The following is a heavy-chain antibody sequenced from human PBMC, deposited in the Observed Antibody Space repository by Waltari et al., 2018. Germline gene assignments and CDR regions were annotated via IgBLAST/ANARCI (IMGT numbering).Heavy chain of an antibody. CDR3: ARQGGIVVVPAASSNWFDP. V-gene: IGHV4-39*01. D-gene: IGHD2-2*01. J-gene: IGHJ5*02. Sequence: QLQLQESGPGLVKPSETLSLTCTVSGGSISSSSYYWGWIRQPPGKGLEWIGSIYYSGSTYYNPSLKSRGTISVDTSKNQFSLKLSSVTAADTAVYYCARQGGIVVVPAASSNWFDPWGQGTLVTVSS. CDR2: IYYSGST. CDR1: GGSISSSSYY.